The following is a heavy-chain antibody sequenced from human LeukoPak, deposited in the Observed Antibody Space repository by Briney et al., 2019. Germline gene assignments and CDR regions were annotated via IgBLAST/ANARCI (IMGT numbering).Heavy chain of an antibody. CDR3: ARWGVTTQFLDY. CDR2: IYTSGST. CDR1: GGSISSGSYY. J-gene: IGHJ4*02. V-gene: IGHV4-61*02. D-gene: IGHD4-17*01. Sequence: TLSLTCTVSGGSISSGSYYWSWIRQPAGKGLEWIGRIYTSGSTNYNPSLKSRVTISVDTSKNQFSLKLSSVTAADTAVYYCARWGVTTQFLDYWGQGTLVTVSS.